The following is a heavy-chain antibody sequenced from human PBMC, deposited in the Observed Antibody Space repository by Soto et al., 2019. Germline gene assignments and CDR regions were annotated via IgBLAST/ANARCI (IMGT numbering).Heavy chain of an antibody. CDR2: ISGSGGSI. Sequence: GGSLRLSCAASGFTFSSYAMSWVRQAPGKGLEWISAISGSGGSIYYADSVKGRFTISRDNAKNSLYLQMNNLRGDDTALYHCARVQLVRGVISDWFDPWGRGTLVTVSS. J-gene: IGHJ5*02. CDR1: GFTFSSYA. D-gene: IGHD3-10*01. V-gene: IGHV3-23*01. CDR3: ARVQLVRGVISDWFDP.